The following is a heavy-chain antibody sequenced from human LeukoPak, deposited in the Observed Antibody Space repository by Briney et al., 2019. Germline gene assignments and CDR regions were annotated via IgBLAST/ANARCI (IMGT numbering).Heavy chain of an antibody. J-gene: IGHJ1*01. D-gene: IGHD2-15*01. V-gene: IGHV3-15*01. Sequence: GGSLRLSCAASGFTFSNAWMSWVRQAPGKGLEWVGRIKSKTDGGTTDYAAPVKGRFTISRDDSKNTLYLQMNSLKTVDTAVYYCNWYCSGGSCYSSFQHWGQGTLVTVSS. CDR2: IKSKTDGGTT. CDR3: NWYCSGGSCYSSFQH. CDR1: GFTFSNAW.